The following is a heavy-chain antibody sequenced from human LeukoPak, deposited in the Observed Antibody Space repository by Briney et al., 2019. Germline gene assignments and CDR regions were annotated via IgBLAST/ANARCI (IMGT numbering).Heavy chain of an antibody. J-gene: IGHJ4*02. CDR1: GFTFSSYG. Sequence: PGGSLRLSCAASGFTFSSYGMHWVRQAPGKGLEWVAFIRYDGSNKYYADSVKGRFTISRENSKNTLYLQMNSLRAEDTAAYYWAKKTGTRYFFDYWGQGTLVTVSS. CDR2: IRYDGSNK. CDR3: AKKTGTRYFFDY. D-gene: IGHD1-7*01. V-gene: IGHV3-30*02.